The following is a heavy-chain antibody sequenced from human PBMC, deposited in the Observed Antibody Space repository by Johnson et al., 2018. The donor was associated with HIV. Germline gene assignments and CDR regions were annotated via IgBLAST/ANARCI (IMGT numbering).Heavy chain of an antibody. V-gene: IGHV3-7*05. J-gene: IGHJ3*02. CDR2: IKQDGSEK. Sequence: EVQLVESGGGLVQPGGSLRLSCAASGFTFSSYWMGWVRQAPGKGLEWVANIKQDGSEKYYVDSLKGRFTISRDNAKNSLYLQMNSLRAEDTAVYYCTTPGGTRGVFAFDIWGQGTMVTVSS. CDR1: GFTFSSYW. D-gene: IGHD4-23*01. CDR3: TTPGGTRGVFAFDI.